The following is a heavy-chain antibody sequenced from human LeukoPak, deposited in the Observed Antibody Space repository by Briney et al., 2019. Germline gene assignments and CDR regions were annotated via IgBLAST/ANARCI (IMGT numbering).Heavy chain of an antibody. J-gene: IGHJ4*02. Sequence: AGGSLRLSCAASGFTFSSYAMHWVRQAPGKGLEWVAVISYDGSNKYYADSVKGRFTISRDNSKNTLYLQMNSLRAEDTAVYYCAREVLVAHDRGFDYWGQGTLVTVSS. CDR3: AREVLVAHDRGFDY. CDR2: ISYDGSNK. V-gene: IGHV3-30-3*01. D-gene: IGHD5-12*01. CDR1: GFTFSSYA.